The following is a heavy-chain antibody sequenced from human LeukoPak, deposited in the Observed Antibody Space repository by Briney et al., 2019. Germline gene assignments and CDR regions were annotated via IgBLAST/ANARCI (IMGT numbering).Heavy chain of an antibody. CDR3: ARGFRLSAIEDWFDP. CDR1: GYTFTAYY. Sequence: ASVKVSCKASGYTFTAYYMHWVRQPTGQGLELMGWITPNSGGTKYAQRFQGRVTMTRDTSISTAYMELSGLRSDDTAVYYCARGFRLSAIEDWFDPWGQGTLVTVSS. CDR2: ITPNSGGT. D-gene: IGHD2-2*02. V-gene: IGHV1-2*02. J-gene: IGHJ5*02.